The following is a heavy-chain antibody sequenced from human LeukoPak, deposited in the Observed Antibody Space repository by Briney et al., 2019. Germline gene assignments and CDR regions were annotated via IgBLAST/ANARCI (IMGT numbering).Heavy chain of an antibody. D-gene: IGHD3-22*01. CDR2: IWYDGSNK. J-gene: IGHJ4*02. V-gene: IGHV3-33*01. CDR3: ARDQGITMIVVADY. CDR1: GFTFSSYG. Sequence: GRSLRLSCAASGFTFSSYGMHWVRQAPGKGLEWVAVIWYDGSNKYYADSVKGRFTISRDNSKNTLYPQMNSLRAEDTAVYYCARDQGITMIVVADYWGQGTLVTVSS.